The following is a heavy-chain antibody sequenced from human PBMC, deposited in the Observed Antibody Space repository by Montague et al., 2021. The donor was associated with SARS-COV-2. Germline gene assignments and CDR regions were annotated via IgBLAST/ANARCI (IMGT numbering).Heavy chain of an antibody. J-gene: IGHJ3*02. CDR3: ARDITMVRGVIIIEGAFDI. CDR2: ISYDGSNK. V-gene: IGHV3-30*04. Sequence: SLRLSCAASGFTFSRYAMHLVRQAPGKGLEWVAVISYDGSNKYYADSVKGRFTISRDNSKNTLYLQMNSLRAEDTAVYYCARDITMVRGVIIIEGAFDIWGQGTMVTVAS. CDR1: GFTFSRYA. D-gene: IGHD3-10*01.